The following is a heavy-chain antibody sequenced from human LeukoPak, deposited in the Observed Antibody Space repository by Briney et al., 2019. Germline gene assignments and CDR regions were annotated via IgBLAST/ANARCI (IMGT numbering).Heavy chain of an antibody. CDR1: GFTFMNYA. J-gene: IGHJ4*02. Sequence: GGSLRLSCAGSGFTFMNYAMGWVRQAPGKGLEWVAGISGSGRTTYSADSVKGRFTVSRDNSKNTLYLQMNSLRAEDTAVYYCAREYYYDTSHYFDYWGQGTLVTVSS. CDR3: AREYYYDTSHYFDY. D-gene: IGHD3-22*01. V-gene: IGHV3-23*01. CDR2: ISGSGRTT.